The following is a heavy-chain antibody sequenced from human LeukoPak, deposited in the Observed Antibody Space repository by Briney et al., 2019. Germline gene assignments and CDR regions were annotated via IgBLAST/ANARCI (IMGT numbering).Heavy chain of an antibody. V-gene: IGHV6-1*01. D-gene: IGHD5-24*01. CDR2: TYYRSKWYN. CDR3: ARGNQDGYNGAKTNWFDP. Sequence: SQTLSLTCAISGDSVSSNSAAWNWIRQSPSRGLEWLGRTYYRSKWYNDYAVSVKSRITINPDTSKNQFSLQLNSVTAADTAVYYCARGNQDGYNGAKTNWFDPWGQGTLVTVSS. J-gene: IGHJ5*02. CDR1: GDSVSSNSAA.